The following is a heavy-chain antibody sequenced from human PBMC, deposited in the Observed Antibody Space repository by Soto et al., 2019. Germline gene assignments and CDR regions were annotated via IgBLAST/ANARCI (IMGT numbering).Heavy chain of an antibody. Sequence: QVQLVESGGALVKPGGSLRLSCAAAGFTFSDYFMTWIRQAPGEGLEWVAYISTSARIINYADSVKGRFTISRDNAKNSLYLQMNILRAEDTAVYFCAREYSAYHYHVDFWGHGTVVTVSS. J-gene: IGHJ4*01. V-gene: IGHV3-11*01. CDR3: AREYSAYHYHVDF. CDR1: GFTFSDYF. D-gene: IGHD4-4*01. CDR2: ISTSARII.